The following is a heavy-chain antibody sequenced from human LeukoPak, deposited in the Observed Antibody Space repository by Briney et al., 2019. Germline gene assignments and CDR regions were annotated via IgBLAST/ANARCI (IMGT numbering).Heavy chain of an antibody. CDR1: GFTFSSYE. Sequence: GGYLRLSCAASGFTFSSYEMNWVRQAPGKGLEWVSYISSSGSTIYYADSVKGRFTISTDNAKTYMYLKMNRLGAEDTAVYYCAWADAFDIWGQGTMVTVSS. V-gene: IGHV3-48*03. CDR2: ISSSGSTI. CDR3: AWADAFDI. J-gene: IGHJ3*02.